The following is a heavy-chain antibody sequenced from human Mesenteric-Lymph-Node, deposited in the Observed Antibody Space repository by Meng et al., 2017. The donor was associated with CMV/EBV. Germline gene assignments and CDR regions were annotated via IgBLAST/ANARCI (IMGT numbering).Heavy chain of an antibody. V-gene: IGHV3-48*02. CDR1: GFTFNTYG. CDR2: ISTIGGSI. J-gene: IGHJ4*02. CDR3: ARVPSGYYHFDY. Sequence: GESLKISCAASGFTFNTYGMNWVRQAPGKGLQWVSYISTIGGSISYADSVKGRFTISRDNAKNSLFLQMNSLRDEDTALYYCARVPSGYYHFDYWGQGTLVTVSS. D-gene: IGHD3-3*01.